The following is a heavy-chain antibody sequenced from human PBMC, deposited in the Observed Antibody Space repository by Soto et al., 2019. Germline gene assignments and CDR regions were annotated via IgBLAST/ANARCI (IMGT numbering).Heavy chain of an antibody. CDR1: GYTFTSYY. CDR3: ARGPRIAVAGRPFDY. J-gene: IGHJ4*02. Sequence: ASVKVSCKASGYTFTSYYMHWVRQAPGQGLEWMGIINPSGGSTSYAQKFQGRATMTRDTSTSTVYMELSSLRSEDTAVYYCARGPRIAVAGRPFDYWGQGTLVTVSS. D-gene: IGHD6-19*01. CDR2: INPSGGST. V-gene: IGHV1-46*01.